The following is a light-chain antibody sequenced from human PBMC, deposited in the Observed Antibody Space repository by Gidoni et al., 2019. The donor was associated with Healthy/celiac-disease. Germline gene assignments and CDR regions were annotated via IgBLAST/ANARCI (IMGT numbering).Light chain of an antibody. Sequence: EIVMTQSPATLSVSPGERATLSCRASQSVSSNLAWYQQKPGQAPRLLIYGASTRATGIPDRFSGSGSGTEFTLSISSLQSEDFAVYYCQQYNNWPRPFGQGTKVEIK. CDR2: GAS. V-gene: IGKV3-15*01. CDR3: QQYNNWPRP. CDR1: QSVSSN. J-gene: IGKJ1*01.